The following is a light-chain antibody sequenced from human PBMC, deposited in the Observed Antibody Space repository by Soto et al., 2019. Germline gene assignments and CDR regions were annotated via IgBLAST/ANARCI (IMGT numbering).Light chain of an antibody. CDR1: QSVSSK. Sequence: EIVMTQSPATLSVSPGEGATLSCRASQSVSSKLAWYQQKPGQAPRLLIYGASTRATGIPARFSGSGSGTDFTLTISSLQFEDFAVYYCQVRTNWSIAFGRGTRLEI. CDR2: GAS. CDR3: QVRTNWSIA. V-gene: IGKV3-15*01. J-gene: IGKJ5*01.